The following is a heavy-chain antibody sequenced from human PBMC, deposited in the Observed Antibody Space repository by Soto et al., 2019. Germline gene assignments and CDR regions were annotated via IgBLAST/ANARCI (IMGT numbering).Heavy chain of an antibody. Sequence: SVKVSCKASGCTFSSYAISWVRQAPGQGLEWMGGIIPIFGTANYAQKFQGRVTITADESTSTAYMELSSLRSEDTAVYYCANEMATIAGYYGMDVWGQGTTVNVSS. D-gene: IGHD5-12*01. CDR2: IIPIFGTA. CDR3: ANEMATIAGYYGMDV. V-gene: IGHV1-69*13. CDR1: GCTFSSYA. J-gene: IGHJ6*01.